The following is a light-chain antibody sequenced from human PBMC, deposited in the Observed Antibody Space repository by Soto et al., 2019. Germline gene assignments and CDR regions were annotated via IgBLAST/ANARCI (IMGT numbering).Light chain of an antibody. J-gene: IGKJ4*01. V-gene: IGKV3-20*01. CDR2: GAS. CDR3: QQYAGSRLT. CDR1: QSVSSNY. Sequence: EIVLTQSPGTLSLSPGERATLSCRASQSVSSNYLAWYRQKPGQAPRLLIYGASSRATGVPDRFSGSGSGTDFTLTISRLESEDFAVYYCQQYAGSRLTFGGGTKVEIK.